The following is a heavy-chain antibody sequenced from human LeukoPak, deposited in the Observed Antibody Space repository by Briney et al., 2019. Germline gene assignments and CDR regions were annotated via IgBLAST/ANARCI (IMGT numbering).Heavy chain of an antibody. D-gene: IGHD2-2*01. CDR2: INPSGGST. Sequence: ASVKVSCKASGYTFTNYYMHWVRQAPGQGLEWMGIINPSGGSTTYAQKFQGRVTMTRDTSTSTVYMELSSLRSEDTAVYYCARPYCSSTSCWGFDPWGQGTLVTVSS. CDR3: ARPYCSSTSCWGFDP. V-gene: IGHV1-46*01. CDR1: GYTFTNYY. J-gene: IGHJ5*02.